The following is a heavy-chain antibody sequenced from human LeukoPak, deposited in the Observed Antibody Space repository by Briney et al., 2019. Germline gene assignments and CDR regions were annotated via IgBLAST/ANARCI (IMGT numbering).Heavy chain of an antibody. CDR2: IWYDGSNK. V-gene: IGHV3-33*06. J-gene: IGHJ4*02. CDR3: AKVGSGYDLNPFDY. CDR1: GFTFSSYG. Sequence: GGSLRLSCAASGFTFSSYGMHWVRQAPGKGLEWVAVIWYDGSNKYYADSVKGRFTISRDNSKNTLYLQMNSLRAEDTAVYYCAKVGSGYDLNPFDYRGQGTLVTVSS. D-gene: IGHD5-12*01.